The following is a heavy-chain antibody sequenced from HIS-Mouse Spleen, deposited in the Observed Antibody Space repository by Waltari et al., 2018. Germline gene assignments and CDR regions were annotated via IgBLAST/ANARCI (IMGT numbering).Heavy chain of an antibody. D-gene: IGHD6-6*01. CDR2: IYYRGIT. V-gene: IGHV4-39*07. J-gene: IGHJ5*02. CDR3: ARGGSSLNWFDP. CDR1: GGSISSSSYY. Sequence: QLQLQESGPGLVKPSETLSLTCTVSGGSISSSSYYWGWIRQPPGKGLEWIGSIYYRGITYYNPDLKSRVTISGDTSKNQFSLKLSSVTAADTAVYYCARGGSSLNWFDPWGQGTLVTVSS.